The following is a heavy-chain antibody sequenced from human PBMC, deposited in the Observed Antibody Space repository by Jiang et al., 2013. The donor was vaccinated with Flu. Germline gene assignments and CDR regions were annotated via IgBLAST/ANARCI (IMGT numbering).Heavy chain of an antibody. CDR1: GFTFSSYG. V-gene: IGHV3-33*01. Sequence: RSLRLSCAASGFTFSSYGMHWVRQAPGKGLEWVAVIWYDGSNKYYADSVKGRFTISRDNSKNTLYLQMNSLRAEDTAVYYCARAGPYFQHWGQGTLVTVSS. CDR3: ARAGPYFQH. D-gene: IGHD6-19*01. J-gene: IGHJ1*01. CDR2: IWYDGSNK.